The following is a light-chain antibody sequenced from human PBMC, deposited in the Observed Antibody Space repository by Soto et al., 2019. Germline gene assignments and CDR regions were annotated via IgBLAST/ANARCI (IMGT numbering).Light chain of an antibody. J-gene: IGLJ2*01. CDR1: SSDVGGYNY. V-gene: IGLV2-14*03. CDR2: DVS. CDR3: CSYTSSSTPVV. Sequence: QSALTQPASVSGSPGKSITISCTGTSSDVGGYNYVSWYQQHPGKAPKPMIYDVSNRPSGVSNSFSGSKSGNTASLTISGLQAEDEADYYCCSYTSSSTPVVFGGGTKLTVL.